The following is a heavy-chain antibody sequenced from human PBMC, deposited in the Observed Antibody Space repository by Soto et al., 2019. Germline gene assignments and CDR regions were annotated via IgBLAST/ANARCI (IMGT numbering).Heavy chain of an antibody. CDR1: GFAFIDAW. CDR3: TTFADYDGFDY. J-gene: IGHJ4*02. D-gene: IGHD3-3*01. CDR2: IKDKTVGGTT. Sequence: EVQLVESGGGLVKPGGSLTLSCAVSGFAFIDAWMNWVRQAPGKGLEWVGRIKDKTVGGTTDYAAPVKGRFTISRDDSKNTVYLQLNSLKTEDTAVYYCTTFADYDGFDYWGQGTLLTVSS. V-gene: IGHV3-15*07.